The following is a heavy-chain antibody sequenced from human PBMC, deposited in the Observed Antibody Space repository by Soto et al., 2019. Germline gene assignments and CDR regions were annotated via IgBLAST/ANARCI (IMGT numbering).Heavy chain of an antibody. CDR1: GGSINRGGYY. Sequence: QVQLQESGPGLGKPSQTLSLTCTVSGGSINRGGYYWTWIRQHPGKGLEWIGSVYYSGSTNYNPSLKCRVTISVDTSKNQFSLKLSSVSAADTAVYYCARGAGGNFYFDYWGQGTLVTVSS. CDR2: VYYSGST. V-gene: IGHV4-31*03. D-gene: IGHD2-21*02. CDR3: ARGAGGNFYFDY. J-gene: IGHJ4*02.